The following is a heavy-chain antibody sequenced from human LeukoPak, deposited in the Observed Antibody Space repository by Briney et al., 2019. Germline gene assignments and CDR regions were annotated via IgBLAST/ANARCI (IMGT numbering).Heavy chain of an antibody. J-gene: IGHJ5*02. Sequence: SETLSLTCAVYGGSFSGYYWSWIRQPPGKGLEWIGEINHSGSTNYNPSLKSRVTISIDTSKNQFSLKLSSVTAADTAVYYCARDNSSSWYWAKVTRNWFDPWGQGTLVTVSS. CDR1: GGSFSGYY. CDR3: ARDNSSSWYWAKVTRNWFDP. D-gene: IGHD6-13*01. CDR2: INHSGST. V-gene: IGHV4-34*01.